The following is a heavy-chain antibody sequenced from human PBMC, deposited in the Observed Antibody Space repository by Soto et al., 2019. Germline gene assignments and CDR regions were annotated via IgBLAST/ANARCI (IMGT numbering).Heavy chain of an antibody. D-gene: IGHD2-21*01. CDR2: IIPNFATP. CDR3: AVAMFREILIFESSGMHV. V-gene: IGHV1-69*01. CDR1: GGSFNNYA. J-gene: IGHJ6*04. Sequence: QVHLVQSGAEVKKPGSSVKVSCKTSGGSFNNYAVSWVRQAPGQGLEWMGGIIPNFATPNYAQKFQDRVTIIGDESTSTVYMELRSLRSNDTAVYYCAVAMFREILIFESSGMHVWGEGTTVIVSS.